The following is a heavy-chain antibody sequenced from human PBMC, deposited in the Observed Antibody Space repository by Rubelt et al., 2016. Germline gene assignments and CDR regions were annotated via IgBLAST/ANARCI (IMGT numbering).Heavy chain of an antibody. Sequence: YYAASVKGRFTISRDNSKNTLSLQMNSLRAEDTAVYYCARMQYQLLGGNWFDPWGQGTLVTVSS. CDR3: ARMQYQLLGGNWFDP. J-gene: IGHJ5*02. V-gene: IGHV3-30*07. D-gene: IGHD2-2*01.